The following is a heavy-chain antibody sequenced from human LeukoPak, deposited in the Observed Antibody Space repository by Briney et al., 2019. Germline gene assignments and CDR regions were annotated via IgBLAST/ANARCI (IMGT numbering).Heavy chain of an antibody. CDR1: GYTFTSYY. D-gene: IGHD1-20*01. J-gene: IGHJ6*03. CDR2: INPSGGST. Sequence: GASVKVSCKASGYTFTSYYMHWVRQAPGQGLEWMGIINPSGGSTSYAQKFQGRVTMTRDMSTSTVYMELSSLRSEDTAVYYCARDFVTGHYYYYYYMDVWGKGTTVTISS. V-gene: IGHV1-46*01. CDR3: ARDFVTGHYYYYYYMDV.